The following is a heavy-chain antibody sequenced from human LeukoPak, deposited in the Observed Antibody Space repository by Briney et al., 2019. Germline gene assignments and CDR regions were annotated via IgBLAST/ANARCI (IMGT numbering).Heavy chain of an antibody. D-gene: IGHD4/OR15-4a*01. CDR1: GGSISSYY. CDR2: IYYSGNT. CDR3: ARGDTTGSNYFDP. J-gene: IGHJ5*02. V-gene: IGHV4-59*01. Sequence: PSETLSLTCTVSGGSISSYYRNWIRQPPGRGLEWIGYIYYSGNTNYNPPLKSRVTISVDTSKKQFSLRLSSVTAADTAVYYCARGDTTGSNYFDPWGQGTLVTASS.